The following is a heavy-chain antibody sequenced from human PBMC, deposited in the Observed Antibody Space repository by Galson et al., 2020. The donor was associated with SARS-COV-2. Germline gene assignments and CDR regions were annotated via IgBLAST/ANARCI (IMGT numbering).Heavy chain of an antibody. CDR2: ISWDGDTT. Sequence: DDFAMHWVRQAPGKGLDWVALISWDGDTTTYADSVKGRFIISRDNRKSSLYLQMKSLRPDDTAFYYCAKVAGGYSASWYGYFDCWGQGTLVSVSS. V-gene: IGHV3-43D*04. CDR3: AKVAGGYSASWYGYFDC. D-gene: IGHD6-13*01. CDR1: DDFA. J-gene: IGHJ4*02.